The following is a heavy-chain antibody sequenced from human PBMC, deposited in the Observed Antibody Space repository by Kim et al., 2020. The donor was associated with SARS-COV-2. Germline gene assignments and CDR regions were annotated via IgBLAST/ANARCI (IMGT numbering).Heavy chain of an antibody. CDR1: GFTFSSYA. J-gene: IGHJ5*02. CDR3: ASIASSGWNWFDP. Sequence: GGSLRLSCAASGFTFSSYAMHWVRQAPGKGLEWVAVISYDGSNKYYADSVKGRFTISRDNSRNTLYLQMNSLRAEDTAVYYCASIASSGWNWFDPWGQGTLVTVSS. V-gene: IGHV3-30-3*01. CDR2: ISYDGSNK. D-gene: IGHD3-22*01.